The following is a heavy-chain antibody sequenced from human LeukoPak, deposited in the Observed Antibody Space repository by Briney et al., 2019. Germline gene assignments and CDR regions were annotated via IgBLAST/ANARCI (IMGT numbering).Heavy chain of an antibody. J-gene: IGHJ4*02. CDR2: IKSKTDGGTT. V-gene: IGHV3-15*01. Sequence: PGGSLRLSCAVSGFTFSNAWMSWVRQAPGKGLEWVGRIKSKTDGGTTDYAAPVKGRFTISRDDSKNTLHLQMNSLKTEDTAVYYCTRQNSPGYDFWSGYYQYYFDYWGQGTLVTVSS. CDR3: TRQNSPGYDFWSGYYQYYFDY. D-gene: IGHD3-3*01. CDR1: GFTFSNAW.